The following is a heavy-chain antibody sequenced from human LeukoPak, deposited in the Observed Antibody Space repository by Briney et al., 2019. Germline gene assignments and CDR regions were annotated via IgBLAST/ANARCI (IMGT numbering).Heavy chain of an antibody. V-gene: IGHV3-48*04. CDR3: SRDGSSSDSSAFDI. CDR1: GFTFSSYS. Sequence: TGGSLRLSCAASGFTFSSYSMNWVRQTPGKGLEWLSYISSSNTIKKYADSVKGRFTISRDNAKSSLYLQMNSLKAEDTAVYYCSRDGSSSDSSAFDIWGQGTMVTVSS. CDR2: ISSSNTIK. J-gene: IGHJ3*02. D-gene: IGHD6-25*01.